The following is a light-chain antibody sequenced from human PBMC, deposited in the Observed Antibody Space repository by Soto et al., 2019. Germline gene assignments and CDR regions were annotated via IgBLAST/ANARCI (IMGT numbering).Light chain of an antibody. CDR1: SSNIGSNS. V-gene: IGLV1-44*01. Sequence: QLVLTQPPSASGTPGQRVIISCSGSSSNIGSNSVSWYQQLQGTAPKLLIYDNNQWPSGVPDRFSGSKSGTSASLAISGLQSEDEADYYCAAWDDSLNSWLFGGGTKLTVL. CDR2: DNN. CDR3: AAWDDSLNSWL. J-gene: IGLJ3*02.